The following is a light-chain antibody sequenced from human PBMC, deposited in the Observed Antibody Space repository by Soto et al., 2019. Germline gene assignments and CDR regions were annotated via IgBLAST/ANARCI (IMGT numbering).Light chain of an antibody. Sequence: QSVLTQPPSASGTPGQRVTISCSGSSSNIGSNTVNWYQQLPGTAPKLLIYSYNQRPSGVPDRFSGSKSVTSASLAISGLQSEDEADYYCAAWYDSLNVYVFGTGTKLTVL. J-gene: IGLJ1*01. CDR2: SYN. CDR3: AAWYDSLNVYV. V-gene: IGLV1-44*01. CDR1: SSNIGSNT.